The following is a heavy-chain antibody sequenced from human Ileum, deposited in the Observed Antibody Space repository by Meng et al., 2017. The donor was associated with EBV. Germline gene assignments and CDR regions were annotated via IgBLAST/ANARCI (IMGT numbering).Heavy chain of an antibody. CDR3: ARGNKVSDRGFDY. Sequence: QGQLQAWGAGLLQPSETLSLPCAVYGGSFSGYYWSWIRQPPGKGLEWIGEINHSGSTNYNPSLKSRVTISVDTSKNQFSLKLSSVTAADTAVYYCARGNKVSDRGFDYWGQGTLVTVSS. CDR2: INHSGST. CDR1: GGSFSGYY. V-gene: IGHV4-34*01. J-gene: IGHJ4*02. D-gene: IGHD3-10*01.